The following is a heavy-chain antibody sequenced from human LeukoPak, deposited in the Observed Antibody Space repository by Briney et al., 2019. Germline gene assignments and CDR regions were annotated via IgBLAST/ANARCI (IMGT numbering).Heavy chain of an antibody. Sequence: GSSVRVSCKASGGTFSNYVITWVRQAPGQGLEWMGRNIPLFRTADYAQRLRGRVTITTDESTSTAYMELSSLRSEDTALYYCARGCSGDRCSLKDDNWFDLWGQGTLVTVSS. CDR2: NIPLFRTA. CDR1: GGTFSNYV. V-gene: IGHV1-69*05. CDR3: ARGCSGDRCSLKDDNWFDL. J-gene: IGHJ5*02. D-gene: IGHD2-15*01.